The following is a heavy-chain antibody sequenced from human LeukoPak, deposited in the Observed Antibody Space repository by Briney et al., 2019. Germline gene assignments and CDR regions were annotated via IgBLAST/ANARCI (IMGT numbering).Heavy chain of an antibody. CDR2: IYYSGST. J-gene: IGHJ4*02. CDR1: GGSISSSYYY. D-gene: IGHD3-22*01. V-gene: IGHV4-39*01. Sequence: SETLSLTCTVSGGSISSSYYYWGWIRQPPGKGLEWIGSIYYSGSTYYNPSLKSRVTISVDTSKNQFSLKLRSVTAADTAVYYCARPPKAMIVVVNPFCDYWGQGTLVTVSS. CDR3: ARPPKAMIVVVNPFCDY.